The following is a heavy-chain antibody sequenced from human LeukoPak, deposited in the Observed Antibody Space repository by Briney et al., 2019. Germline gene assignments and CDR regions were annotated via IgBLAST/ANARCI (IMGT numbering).Heavy chain of an antibody. D-gene: IGHD5-18*01. Sequence: SETLSLTCTVSGVSISSHYWSWIRQPPGKGLEWIGYMFDSENTKDNPSLKSRIALSADTSKNQFPLRLSSVTAADTAVYYCATIKRGSIFGYFDFWGQGILVTVSS. J-gene: IGHJ4*02. CDR2: MFDSENT. V-gene: IGHV4-59*11. CDR1: GVSISSHY. CDR3: ATIKRGSIFGYFDF.